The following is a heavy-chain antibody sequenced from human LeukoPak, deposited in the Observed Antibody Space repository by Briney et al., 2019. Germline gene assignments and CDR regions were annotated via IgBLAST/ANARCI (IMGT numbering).Heavy chain of an antibody. V-gene: IGHV4-39*01. Sequence: SETLSLTCTVSGGSISSSSYYWGWIRQPPGKGLEWIGSIYYSGSTYYNPSLKSRVTLSLEASQNKFSLTANSVSAADTAVYYCARLSLMNPQLAYWYFDVWGRGTLVTVSS. CDR1: GGSISSSSYY. CDR3: ARLSLMNPQLAYWYFDV. D-gene: IGHD1-1*01. CDR2: IYYSGST. J-gene: IGHJ2*01.